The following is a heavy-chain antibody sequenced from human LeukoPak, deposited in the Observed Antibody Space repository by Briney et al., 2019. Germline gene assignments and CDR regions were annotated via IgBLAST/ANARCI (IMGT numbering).Heavy chain of an antibody. CDR3: AKAILQLDY. Sequence: PGGSLRLSCAASGFTFSSYEMNWVRQAPGKGLEWVSYISSSGSTIYYADSVKGRFTISRDNSKNTLYLQMNSLRAEDTAVYYCAKAILQLDYWGQGTLVTVSS. V-gene: IGHV3-48*03. J-gene: IGHJ4*02. CDR1: GFTFSSYE. D-gene: IGHD3-10*01. CDR2: ISSSGSTI.